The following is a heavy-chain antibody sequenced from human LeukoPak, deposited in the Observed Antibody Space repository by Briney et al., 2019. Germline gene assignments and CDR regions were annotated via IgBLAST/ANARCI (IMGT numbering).Heavy chain of an antibody. CDR1: GFTVSSNY. CDR2: IYSGGST. D-gene: IGHD5-18*01. J-gene: IGHJ4*02. V-gene: IGHV3-66*01. Sequence: GGSLGLSCAASGFTVSSNYMSWVRQAPGKGLEWVSVIYSGGSTYYADSVKGRFTISRDNSKNTLYLQMNSLRAEDTAVYYCAREIGYSYGYVVVRDWGQGTLVTVSS. CDR3: AREIGYSYGYVVVRD.